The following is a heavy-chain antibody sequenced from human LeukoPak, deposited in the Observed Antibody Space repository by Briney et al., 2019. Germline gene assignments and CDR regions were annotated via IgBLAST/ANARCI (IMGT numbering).Heavy chain of an antibody. CDR3: ARSGYYDILTGYSCFDP. J-gene: IGHJ5*02. CDR2: ISAYNGNT. V-gene: IGHV1-18*01. D-gene: IGHD3-9*01. Sequence: GASVNFSCKASGYTFTTYGISWVRRAPGQGLEWMGWISAYNGNTNYVQKLQGRVTMTTDTSTSTAYMELKSLRSDDTAVYYCARSGYYDILTGYSCFDPWGQGTLVTVSS. CDR1: GYTFTTYG.